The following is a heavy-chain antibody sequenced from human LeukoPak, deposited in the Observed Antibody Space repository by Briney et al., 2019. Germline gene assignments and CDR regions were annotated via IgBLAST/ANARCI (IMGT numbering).Heavy chain of an antibody. J-gene: IGHJ6*02. CDR1: GGTFSSYA. D-gene: IGHD5-18*01. CDR2: IIPIFGTA. CDR3: ARGIHTAMVGYYYYGMDV. V-gene: IGHV1-69*13. Sequence: SVKVSCKASGGTFSSYAISWVRQAPGQGLEWMGGIIPIFGTANYAQKFQGRVTITADESTSTAYMELSSLRSEDTAVYYCARGIHTAMVGYYYYGMDVWGQGTTVTVSS.